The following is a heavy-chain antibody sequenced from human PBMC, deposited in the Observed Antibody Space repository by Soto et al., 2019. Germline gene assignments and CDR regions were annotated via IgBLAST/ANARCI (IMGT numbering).Heavy chain of an antibody. J-gene: IGHJ5*02. Sequence: PSETLSLTCAVSGGSISSGGYSWSWIRQPPGKGLEWIGYIYHSGSTYYNPSLKSRVTISVDKSNNQFSLTLNYVTAADTAVYYCATRPPRIEVTVLPIPTWGQGTLVTVS. CDR1: GGSISSGGYS. CDR2: IYHSGST. CDR3: ATRPPRIEVTVLPIPT. V-gene: IGHV4-30-2*01. D-gene: IGHD2-15*01.